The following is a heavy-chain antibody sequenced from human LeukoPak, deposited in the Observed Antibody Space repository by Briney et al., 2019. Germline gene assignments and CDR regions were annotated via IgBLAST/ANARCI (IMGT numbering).Heavy chain of an antibody. CDR2: INPKTGGT. CDR3: ARESAFDI. V-gene: IGHV1-2*06. CDR1: GYTFTDYY. Sequence: ASVKVSRKASGYTFTDYYVRWVRQAPGEGLEWMGRINPKTGGTIYAQKIQDRVTMTRDTSVSTAYMELRRLTSDDTAVYYCARESAFDIWGQGTMVTVSS. J-gene: IGHJ3*02.